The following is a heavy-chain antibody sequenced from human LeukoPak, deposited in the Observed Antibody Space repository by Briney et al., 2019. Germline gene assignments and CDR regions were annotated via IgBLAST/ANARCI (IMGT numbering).Heavy chain of an antibody. V-gene: IGHV3-23*01. CDR3: AKYRTTSGAALEY. CDR2: ISGRDGST. D-gene: IGHD1-14*01. CDR1: GFTFSSCV. Sequence: GGSLRLSCAASGFTFSSCVMSWVRQAPGMGLEWVSAISGRDGSTIYADSVKGRFTISGDFSKNTLYLQMNSLRADDTALYYCAKYRTTSGAALEYWGQGSLVTVSS. J-gene: IGHJ4*02.